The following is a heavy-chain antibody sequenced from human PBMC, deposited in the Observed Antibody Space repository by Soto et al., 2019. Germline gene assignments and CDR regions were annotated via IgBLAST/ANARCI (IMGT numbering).Heavy chain of an antibody. Sequence: QVQLVESGGGLVTPGGSLRLSCASSGFTFSDYYMSWIRQAPGKGLEWLSYISPGSRYPAYADSVKGRFTISRDNARRSLSLQMNSLTVDDTAIDYCVRVGGGGLVDPWGQGSMVTVSS. V-gene: IGHV3-11*06. CDR2: ISPGSRYP. D-gene: IGHD2-15*01. J-gene: IGHJ5*02. CDR3: VRVGGGGLVDP. CDR1: GFTFSDYY.